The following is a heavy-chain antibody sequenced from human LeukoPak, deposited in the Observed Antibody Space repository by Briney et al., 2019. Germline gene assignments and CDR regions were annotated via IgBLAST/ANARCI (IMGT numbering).Heavy chain of an antibody. J-gene: IGHJ4*02. V-gene: IGHV1-69*04. CDR1: GGIFSSYT. CDR2: IIPILGIA. CDR3: ARDLPPYYFDY. Sequence: ASVKVSCKASGGIFSSYTISWVRHAPGQGLESMGRIIPILGIANYAQKFQGRVTITADKSTSTAYMDLSSLRSEDTSVYYCARDLPPYYFDYWGQGTLVTVSS.